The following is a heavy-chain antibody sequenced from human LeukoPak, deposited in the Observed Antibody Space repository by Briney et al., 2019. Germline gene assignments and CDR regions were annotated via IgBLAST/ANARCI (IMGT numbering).Heavy chain of an antibody. CDR3: AKGGYDYIEVGYFDY. J-gene: IGHJ4*02. Sequence: SGGSLRLSCAASGFPFASYAMSWVRQTPGKGLEWVSLIIGSVASTYYADSVKGRFSISRDNSKNTLYPQMNSLRGDDTAVYFCAKGGYDYIEVGYFDYWGQGTLVTVSS. CDR2: IIGSVAST. CDR1: GFPFASYA. V-gene: IGHV3-23*01. D-gene: IGHD5-12*01.